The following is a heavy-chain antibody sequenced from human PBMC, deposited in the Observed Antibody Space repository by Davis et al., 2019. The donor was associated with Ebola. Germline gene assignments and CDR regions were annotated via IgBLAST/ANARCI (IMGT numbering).Heavy chain of an antibody. CDR2: ISGSGGTI. V-gene: IGHV3-48*04. CDR1: GFTFSSYA. D-gene: IGHD3-10*01. Sequence: GGSLRLSCAASGFTFSSYAMNWVRQAPGKGLEWVSGISGSGGTIYYADSVKGRFTISRDNAKNSLYLQMNSLRAEDTAVYYCVGGSGSYYSYGMDVWGQGTTVTVSS. CDR3: VGGSGSYYSYGMDV. J-gene: IGHJ6*02.